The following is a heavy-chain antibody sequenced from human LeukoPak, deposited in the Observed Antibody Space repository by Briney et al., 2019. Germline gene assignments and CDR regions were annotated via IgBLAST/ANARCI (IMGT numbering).Heavy chain of an antibody. J-gene: IGHJ6*03. D-gene: IGHD1-26*01. V-gene: IGHV3-7*01. CDR1: GFTFSSYA. Sequence: GGSLRLSCAASGFTFSSYAMHWVRQAPGKGLEWVANIKQDGSEKYYVDSVKGRFTISRDNAKNSLYLQTNSLRAEDTAVYYCARKGGATTYGYYYYYMDVWGKGTTVTISS. CDR3: ARKGGATTYGYYYYYMDV. CDR2: IKQDGSEK.